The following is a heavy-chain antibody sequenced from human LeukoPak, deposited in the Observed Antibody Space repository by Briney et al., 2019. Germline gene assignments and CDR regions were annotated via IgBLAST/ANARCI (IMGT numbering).Heavy chain of an antibody. D-gene: IGHD6-13*01. V-gene: IGHV5-51*01. Sequence: RGESMKISCKVSGYILTNNWIGGVRQVPRKGLEWMGLIYPGYSDAKYSPSFQGQVTFSVDKSISTAYLQWSSLKASDTAIYYCARFGYTSSHDYWGQGTLVTVSS. J-gene: IGHJ4*02. CDR1: GYILTNNW. CDR3: ARFGYTSSHDY. CDR2: IYPGYSDA.